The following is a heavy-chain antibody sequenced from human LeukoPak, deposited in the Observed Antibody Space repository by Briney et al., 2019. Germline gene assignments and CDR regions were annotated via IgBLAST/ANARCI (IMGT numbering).Heavy chain of an antibody. D-gene: IGHD3-16*02. CDR3: ARDGRYTQYYYYYMDV. J-gene: IGHJ6*03. Sequence: ASVKVSCKASGYTFTGYDINWVRQATGQGLEWMGWMNPNSGNTSYAQKFQGRVTMTRDTSTSTVYMELSSLRSEDTAVYYCARDGRYTQYYYYYMDVWGKGTTVTISS. CDR1: GYTFTGYD. CDR2: MNPNSGNT. V-gene: IGHV1-8*02.